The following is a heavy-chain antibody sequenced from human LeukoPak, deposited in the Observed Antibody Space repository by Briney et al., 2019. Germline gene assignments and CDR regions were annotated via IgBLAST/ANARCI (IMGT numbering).Heavy chain of an antibody. CDR2: ISSSSSYI. Sequence: PGGSLRLSCAASGFTFSSYSMNWVRQAPGKGLEWVSSISSSSSYIYYADSVKGRFTISRDNAKNSLYLQMNSLRAEDTAVYYCARDGTRVGENLLWFGDRIGSDFDYWGQGTLVTVSS. J-gene: IGHJ4*02. V-gene: IGHV3-21*01. D-gene: IGHD3-10*01. CDR3: ARDGTRVGENLLWFGDRIGSDFDY. CDR1: GFTFSSYS.